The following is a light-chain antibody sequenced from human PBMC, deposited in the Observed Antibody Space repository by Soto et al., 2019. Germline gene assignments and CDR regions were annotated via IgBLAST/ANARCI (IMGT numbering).Light chain of an antibody. Sequence: EIVMTQSPATLSVSPGERATLSCRASRSISSTVAWYQQKPGQAPRLLIHSASTRATGIPARFSGSGSGTEFTLTISSLQSEDFAVYYCQQYNNWPPITFGQGTRLEIK. J-gene: IGKJ5*01. CDR1: RSISST. CDR3: QQYNNWPPIT. V-gene: IGKV3-15*01. CDR2: SAS.